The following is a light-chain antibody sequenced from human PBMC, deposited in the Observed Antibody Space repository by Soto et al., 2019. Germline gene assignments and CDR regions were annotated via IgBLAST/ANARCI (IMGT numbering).Light chain of an antibody. J-gene: IGKJ4*01. Sequence: DIQMTQPPSSLSASVGDRVTITCRASQSISSYLNWYQQKPGKAPKLLIYAASSLQSGVPSRFSGSGSGTDFTLTISSLQPEDFATYYCQQYNSYSPKLTFGGGTKVDIK. V-gene: IGKV1-39*01. CDR3: QQYNSYSPKLT. CDR1: QSISSY. CDR2: AAS.